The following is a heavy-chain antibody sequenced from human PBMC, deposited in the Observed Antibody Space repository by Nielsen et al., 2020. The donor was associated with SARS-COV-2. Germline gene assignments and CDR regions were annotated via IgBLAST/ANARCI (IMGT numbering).Heavy chain of an antibody. CDR3: ARGRTLQRVWFDP. D-gene: IGHD4-11*01. CDR2: ISAYNGNT. Sequence: ASVKVSCKASGYTFTSYAMHWVRQAPGQGLEWMGWISAYNGNTNYAQKLQGRVTMTTDTSTSTAYMELRSLRSDDTAVYYCARGRTLQRVWFDPWGQGTLVTVSS. V-gene: IGHV1-18*01. J-gene: IGHJ5*02. CDR1: GYTFTSYA.